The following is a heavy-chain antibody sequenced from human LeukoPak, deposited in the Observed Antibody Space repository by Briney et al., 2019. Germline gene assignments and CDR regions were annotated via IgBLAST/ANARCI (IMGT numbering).Heavy chain of an antibody. J-gene: IGHJ4*02. V-gene: IGHV4-31*03. CDR2: IYYSGRT. D-gene: IGHD2-8*01. CDR1: GGSFSSGGYY. CDR3: ARLDPYSLVYEDY. Sequence: PSETLSLTCTVSGGSFSSGGYYWSWIRQHPGKGLEWIGYIYYSGRTYYNPSLKSRVTISVDTSKNQFSLKLSSVTAADTAVYYCARLDPYSLVYEDYWGQGTLVTVSS.